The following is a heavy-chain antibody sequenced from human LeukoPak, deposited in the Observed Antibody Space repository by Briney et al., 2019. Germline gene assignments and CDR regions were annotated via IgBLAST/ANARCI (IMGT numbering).Heavy chain of an antibody. CDR3: ARESYCSGGSCTVAFDI. J-gene: IGHJ3*02. D-gene: IGHD2-15*01. Sequence: GASVKVSCKASGGTFSSYAISWGRQAPGQGLEWMGGIIPIFGTANYAQKFQGRVTITADESTSTAYIELSSLRSEDTAVYYCARESYCSGGSCTVAFDIWGQGTMVTVSS. CDR2: IIPIFGTA. CDR1: GGTFSSYA. V-gene: IGHV1-69*01.